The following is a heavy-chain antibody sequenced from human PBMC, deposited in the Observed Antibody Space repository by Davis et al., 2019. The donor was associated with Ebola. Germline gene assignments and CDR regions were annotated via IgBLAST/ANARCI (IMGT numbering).Heavy chain of an antibody. CDR2: IYYSGTT. J-gene: IGHJ4*02. D-gene: IGHD2-15*01. V-gene: IGHV4-59*02. CDR3: ATFVLGYCSGGSCYNYFDD. Sequence: MPGGSLRLSCTVSGGSVSSYYWSWIRSSPGKGLEWIAYIYYSGTTSYNPSLKSRVSISVDTSKNQFSLRLRSVTAADTAVYYCATFVLGYCSGGSCYNYFDDWGQGTLVTVSS. CDR1: GGSVSSYY.